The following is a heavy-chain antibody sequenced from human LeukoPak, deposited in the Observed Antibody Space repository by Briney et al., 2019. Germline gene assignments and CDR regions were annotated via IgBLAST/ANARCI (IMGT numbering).Heavy chain of an antibody. CDR3: ASHGMGFSAIDF. CDR1: GFTFSSYA. J-gene: IGHJ4*02. Sequence: QPGGSLRLSCAASGFTFSSYAMHWVRQAPGKGLEWVATISHDGNNRYYADSVKGRFTISRDNSKNTLYLQMNSLRGDDMALYYCASHGMGFSAIDFWGQGTLVTVSS. CDR2: ISHDGNNR. V-gene: IGHV3-30*04. D-gene: IGHD1-1*01.